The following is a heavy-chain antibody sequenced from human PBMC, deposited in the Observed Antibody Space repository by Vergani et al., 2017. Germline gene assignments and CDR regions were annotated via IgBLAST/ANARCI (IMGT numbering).Heavy chain of an antibody. CDR2: IGGSGGGT. CDR1: GFTFSSYA. V-gene: IGHV3-23*01. J-gene: IGHJ6*03. D-gene: IGHD6-13*01. Sequence: EVQLLESGGGLVQPGGSLRLSCAASGFTFSSYAMSWVRQAPGKGLEWVSAIGGSGGGTYYADSVKGRFTISRDNSKNTLYLQMNSLRAEDTAVYYCAKGGPPIAAYYYYMDVWGKGTTVTVSS. CDR3: AKGGPPIAAYYYYMDV.